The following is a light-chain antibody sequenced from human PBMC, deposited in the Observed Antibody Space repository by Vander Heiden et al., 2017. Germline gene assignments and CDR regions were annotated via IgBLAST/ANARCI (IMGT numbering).Light chain of an antibody. CDR1: QSISNF. J-gene: IGKJ4*01. CDR2: SAS. CDR3: QQTYSLPFT. V-gene: IGKV1-39*01. Sequence: DIQMTKSPSSLSANVGDRVAITCRASQSISNFLNWYQHKPGKAPNLLIYSASTLQTGVPSRFGGSSSGTDFTLTISSLQPEDFATYYCQQTYSLPFTFGGGTKTEIK.